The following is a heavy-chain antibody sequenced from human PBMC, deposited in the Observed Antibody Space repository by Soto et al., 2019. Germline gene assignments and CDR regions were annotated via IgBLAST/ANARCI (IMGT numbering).Heavy chain of an antibody. D-gene: IGHD6-19*01. CDR1: GYTFTSYG. V-gene: IGHV1-18*01. Sequence: QVQLVQSGAEVKKPGASVKVSCKASGYTFTSYGISWVRQAPGQGLEWMGWISAYNGNTNYAQKLQGRVTRTTDTSTSTAYMELRSLRSDDTAVYYCARDLGRAVAGKGLAFGYWGQGTLVTVSS. J-gene: IGHJ4*02. CDR3: ARDLGRAVAGKGLAFGY. CDR2: ISAYNGNT.